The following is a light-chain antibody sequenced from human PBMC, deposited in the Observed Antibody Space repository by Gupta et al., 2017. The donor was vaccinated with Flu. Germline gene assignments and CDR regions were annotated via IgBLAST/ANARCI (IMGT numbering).Light chain of an antibody. Sequence: CRASQSVSSGDLAWYQQKPGQAPRLLIYNSSSRVTGIPDRFSGSGSGTDFTLTISRLEPEDFAVYYCQQYASSAITFGQGTRLEIK. J-gene: IGKJ5*01. CDR3: QQYASSAIT. V-gene: IGKV3-20*01. CDR2: NSS. CDR1: QSVSSGD.